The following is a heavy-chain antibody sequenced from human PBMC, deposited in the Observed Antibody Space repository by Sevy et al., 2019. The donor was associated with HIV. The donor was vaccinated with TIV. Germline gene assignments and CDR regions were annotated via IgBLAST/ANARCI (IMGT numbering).Heavy chain of an antibody. Sequence: ASVKVSCKASGYTFTGYYMHWVRQAPGQGLEWMGWINPNSGGTNYAQTFQGRVTMTRDTSISTAYMELSRLRSDDTAVYYCAMPFTVTGLYDYWGQGTLVTVSS. CDR2: INPNSGGT. V-gene: IGHV1-2*02. J-gene: IGHJ4*02. CDR3: AMPFTVTGLYDY. D-gene: IGHD4-17*01. CDR1: GYTFTGYY.